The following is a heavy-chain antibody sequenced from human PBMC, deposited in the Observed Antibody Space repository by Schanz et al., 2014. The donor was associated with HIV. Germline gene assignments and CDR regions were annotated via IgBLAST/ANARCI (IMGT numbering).Heavy chain of an antibody. D-gene: IGHD3-10*01. V-gene: IGHV3-23*04. J-gene: IGHJ4*02. CDR3: AKGQRGIVRGDIDY. CDR2: ISGSGGST. CDR1: GFTFSNFA. Sequence: VQLVESGGGVVQPGRSLRLSCAASGFTFSNFAMHWVRQAPGKGLEWVSVISGSGGSTYYADSVKGRFTISRDSSRNTLYLQMNSLRAEDTAVYYCAKGQRGIVRGDIDYWGQGTLVTVSS.